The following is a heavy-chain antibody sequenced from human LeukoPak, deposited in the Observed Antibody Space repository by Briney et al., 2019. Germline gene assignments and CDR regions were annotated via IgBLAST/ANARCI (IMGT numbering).Heavy chain of an antibody. J-gene: IGHJ6*03. Sequence: GGSLRLSCAASGFTFSSYEMNWVRQAPGKGLEWVSYISSSGSTIYYADSVKGRFTISRDNAKNSLYLQMNSLRAEDTAVYYCARENGWYPGYYYYYYMDVWGKGTTVTVSS. CDR1: GFTFSSYE. CDR3: ARENGWYPGYYYYYYMDV. V-gene: IGHV3-48*03. CDR2: ISSSGSTI. D-gene: IGHD6-19*01.